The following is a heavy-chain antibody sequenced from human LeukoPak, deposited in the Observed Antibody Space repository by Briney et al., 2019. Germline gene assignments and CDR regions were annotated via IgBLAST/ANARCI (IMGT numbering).Heavy chain of an antibody. CDR3: ARVRGWKYFDY. Sequence: ASVKVSCKASGYTFTDYYIHWVRQAPGQGLEWMGWINPNSGGTNYAQKFQGRVTMTRDTSISTDYLNLTRLRSDDTAVYYCARVRGWKYFDYWGQGTLVTVSS. CDR2: INPNSGGT. J-gene: IGHJ4*02. D-gene: IGHD1-1*01. V-gene: IGHV1-2*02. CDR1: GYTFTDYY.